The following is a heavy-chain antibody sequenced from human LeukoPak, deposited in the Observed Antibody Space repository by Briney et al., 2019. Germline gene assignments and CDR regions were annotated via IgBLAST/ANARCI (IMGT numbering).Heavy chain of an antibody. CDR3: ARDHSESQYYYDSSGYSYYFDY. Sequence: PGGSLRLSCAASGFTFSDYYMSWIRQAPGKGLEWVSYISSSGSTMYYADSVKGRFTISRDNAKNSLYLQMNSLRAEDTAVYYCARDHSESQYYYDSSGYSYYFDYWGQGTLVTVSS. CDR2: ISSSGSTM. D-gene: IGHD3-22*01. J-gene: IGHJ4*02. CDR1: GFTFSDYY. V-gene: IGHV3-11*01.